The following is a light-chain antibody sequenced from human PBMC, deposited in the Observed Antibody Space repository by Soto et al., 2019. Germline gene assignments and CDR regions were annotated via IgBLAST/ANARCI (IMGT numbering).Light chain of an antibody. CDR3: QKYSIFSRS. CDR2: KSS. Sequence: DIQMTQSPSTLSASVGDRVTITCRASQSISSWLAWYQQKPGKAPKLLIQKSSSLESGVSSRFSSSGSRTEYALTISILQPDEFATYYCQKYSIFSRSIGGGTTVAIK. V-gene: IGKV1-5*03. CDR1: QSISSW. J-gene: IGKJ4*01.